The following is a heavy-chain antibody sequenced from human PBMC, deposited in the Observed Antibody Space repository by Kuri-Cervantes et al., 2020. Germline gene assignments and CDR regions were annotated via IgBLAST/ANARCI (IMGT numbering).Heavy chain of an antibody. CDR1: GYTLTELS. J-gene: IGHJ3*02. V-gene: IGHV1-24*01. Sequence: ASVKVSCKVSGYTLTELSMHWVRQAPGKGLEWMGGFDPEDDETIYAQKFQGRVTVTEDTSTDTAYMELSSLRSEDTAVYCCATALIYCTGGVCYPLDQRHASDAFAIWGQGTMVTVSS. CDR2: FDPEDDET. D-gene: IGHD2-8*02. CDR3: ATALIYCTGGVCYPLDQRHASDAFAI.